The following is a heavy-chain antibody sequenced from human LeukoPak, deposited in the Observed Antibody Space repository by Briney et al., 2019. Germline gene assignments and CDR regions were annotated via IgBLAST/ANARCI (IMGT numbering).Heavy chain of an antibody. J-gene: IGHJ4*02. CDR2: ISSSSSTI. V-gene: IGHV3-48*01. Sequence: PGGSLRLSCAASGFTFSSYSMNWVRQAPGKGLEWVSYISSSSSTIYYADSVKGRFTISRDNAKNSLYLQMNSLRAEDTAVYYCAGDLGGGSYYYGSGSSHFDYWGQGTLVTVSS. CDR1: GFTFSSYS. D-gene: IGHD3-10*01. CDR3: AGDLGGGSYYYGSGSSHFDY.